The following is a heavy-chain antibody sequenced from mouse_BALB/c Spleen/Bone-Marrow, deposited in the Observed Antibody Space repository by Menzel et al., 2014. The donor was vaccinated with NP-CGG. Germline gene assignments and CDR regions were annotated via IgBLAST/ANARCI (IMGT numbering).Heavy chain of an antibody. CDR2: INNNGGST. D-gene: IGHD1-1*01. J-gene: IGHJ1*01. CDR3: ARVYGWYFDV. Sequence: DVQLVESGGGLVQPGGSLKLSCVASGFTFSSYGMSWVRQTPDKRLELVATINNNGGSTYYPDCVKGQFTISRDNAKNTLYLQMSSLKSEDTAMYYCARVYGWYFDVWGAGTTVTVSS. V-gene: IGHV5-6-3*01. CDR1: GFTFSSYG.